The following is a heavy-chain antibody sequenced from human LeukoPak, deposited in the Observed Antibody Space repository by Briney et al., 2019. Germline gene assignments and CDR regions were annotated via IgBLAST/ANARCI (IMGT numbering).Heavy chain of an antibody. Sequence: ASVKVSCKASGYTFTGYYMHWVRQAPGQGLEWMGWINPNSGGTNYAQKFQGRVTMTRNTSISTAYMELSSLRSEDTAVYYCATKLWFGELPHFDYWGQGTLVTVSS. D-gene: IGHD3-10*01. CDR1: GYTFTGYY. CDR3: ATKLWFGELPHFDY. V-gene: IGHV1-2*02. CDR2: INPNSGGT. J-gene: IGHJ4*02.